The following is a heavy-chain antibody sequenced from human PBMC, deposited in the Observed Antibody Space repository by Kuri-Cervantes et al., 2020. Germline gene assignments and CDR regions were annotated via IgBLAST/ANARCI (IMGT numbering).Heavy chain of an antibody. J-gene: IGHJ5*02. Sequence: SETLSLTCTVSGGSISSYYWSWIRQPPGKGLEWIGYIYYSGSTNYNPSLKSRDTISVDTSKNQFSLKLSSVTAADTAVYYCAVGVPAAITFKHRINWFDPWGQGTLVTVSS. V-gene: IGHV4-59*01. D-gene: IGHD2-2*01. CDR1: GGSISSYY. CDR3: AVGVPAAITFKHRINWFDP. CDR2: IYYSGST.